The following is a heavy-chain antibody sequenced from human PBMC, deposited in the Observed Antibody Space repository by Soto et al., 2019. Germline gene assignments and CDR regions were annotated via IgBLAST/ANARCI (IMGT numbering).Heavy chain of an antibody. CDR3: ARDIVVVVAATRDYYGMDV. Sequence: LRLSCAASGFTFSSYSMNWVRQAPGKGLEWVSSISSSSSYIYYADSVKGRFTISRDNAKNSLYLQMNSLRAEDTAVYYCARDIVVVVAATRDYYGMDVWGQGTTVTVSS. CDR2: ISSSSSYI. V-gene: IGHV3-21*01. D-gene: IGHD2-15*01. CDR1: GFTFSSYS. J-gene: IGHJ6*02.